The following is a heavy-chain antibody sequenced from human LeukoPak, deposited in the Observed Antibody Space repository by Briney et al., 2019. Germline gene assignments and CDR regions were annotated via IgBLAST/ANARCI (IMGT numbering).Heavy chain of an antibody. D-gene: IGHD6-19*01. CDR3: AKEGGEQWLFLDY. CDR2: ISYDGSNK. CDR1: GFTFSSYG. Sequence: GRSLRLSCAASGFTFSSYGLHWVRQAPGKGLEWVAVISYDGSNKYYADSVKGRFTISRDNSKNTLYLQMNSLRAEDTAVYYCAKEGGEQWLFLDYWGQGTLVTVSS. V-gene: IGHV3-30*18. J-gene: IGHJ4*02.